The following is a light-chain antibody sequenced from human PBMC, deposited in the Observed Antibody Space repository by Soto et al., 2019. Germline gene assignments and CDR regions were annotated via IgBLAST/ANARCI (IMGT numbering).Light chain of an antibody. CDR1: QSVGNS. Sequence: EIVLTQSPATLSLSPGERASLSCRASQSVGNSLAWYQHKPGQAPRLLIYDVSNRATGIPARFSGSGSGTDFTLTISSLEPEDFAVYYCQQCVIWPLFTFGPGTTVDIK. CDR2: DVS. J-gene: IGKJ3*01. CDR3: QQCVIWPLFT. V-gene: IGKV3-11*01.